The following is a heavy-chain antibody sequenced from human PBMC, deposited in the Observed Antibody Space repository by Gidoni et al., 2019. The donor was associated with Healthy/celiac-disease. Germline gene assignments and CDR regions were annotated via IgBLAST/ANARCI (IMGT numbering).Heavy chain of an antibody. CDR2: IRAYNGNT. D-gene: IGHD3-16*01. CDR3: ARGGPGNYYYYYGMDV. CDR1: GYTFTSCG. J-gene: IGHJ6*02. Sequence: QAQLVQSGAEVKKPGASVKVSCTASGYTFTSCGIRGVRQAPGQGLDWMGWIRAYNGNTNYAQKLQRRVTMTTDTSTSTADMELRSLGSDDTAVYYCARGGPGNYYYYYGMDVWGQGTTVTVSS. V-gene: IGHV1-18*01.